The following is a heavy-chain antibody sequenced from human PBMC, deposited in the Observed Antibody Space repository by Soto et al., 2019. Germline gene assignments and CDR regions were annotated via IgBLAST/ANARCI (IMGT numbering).Heavy chain of an antibody. J-gene: IGHJ4*02. CDR1: GGTFSNFV. V-gene: IGHV1-69*13. Sequence: AVHVSCKASGGTFSNFVISWVRQAPGQGREWMGGNIPIFGTANYAQKFQGRVTIIADESTGTTYMELTNLRSEDTAVYYCARAPILVGETTYENYFDYWGQGTLVTVSS. CDR2: NIPIFGTA. CDR3: ARAPILVGETTYENYFDY. D-gene: IGHD2-21*01.